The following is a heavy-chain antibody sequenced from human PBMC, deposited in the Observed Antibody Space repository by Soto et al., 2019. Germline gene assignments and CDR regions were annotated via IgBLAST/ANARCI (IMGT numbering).Heavy chain of an antibody. CDR3: ARDVSPGSGPYYLDAFDM. J-gene: IGHJ3*02. CDR2: IKKDESKK. Sequence: EVQLVESGGGLVQPGESLRLSCAASGFTFSDYWMTWVRQAPGKGLEWVANIKKDESKKSYLDSVRGRFTISRDNARNSLYLQMDSLRAEDTALYYCARDVSPGSGPYYLDAFDMSGQGTMVTVSS. V-gene: IGHV3-7*05. CDR1: GFTFSDYW. D-gene: IGHD3-22*01.